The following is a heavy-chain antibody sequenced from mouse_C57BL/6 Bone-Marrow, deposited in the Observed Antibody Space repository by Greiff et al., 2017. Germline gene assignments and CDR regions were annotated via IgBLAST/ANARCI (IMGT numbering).Heavy chain of an antibody. D-gene: IGHD1-1*01. V-gene: IGHV1-81*01. CDR2: IYPRSGTT. J-gene: IGHJ4*01. Sequence: VQVVESGPELARPGASVKMSCKASGYTFTSYGISWVKQRTGQGLEWIGEIYPRSGTTYSTEKFKGKATLTADNSSSTAYMALLSLTSEDAAVYFCARSGGIYAVYAMDYWGQGTSVTVSS. CDR1: GYTFTSYG. CDR3: ARSGGIYAVYAMDY.